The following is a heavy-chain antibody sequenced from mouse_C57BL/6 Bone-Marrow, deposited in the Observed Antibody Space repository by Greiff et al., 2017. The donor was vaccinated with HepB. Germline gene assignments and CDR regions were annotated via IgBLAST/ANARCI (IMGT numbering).Heavy chain of an antibody. CDR1: GFTFSSYA. CDR3: ARSIVSTGTGAY. CDR2: ISDGGSYT. J-gene: IGHJ3*01. Sequence: EVKLVESGGGLVKPGGSLKLSCAASGFTFSSYAMSWVRQTPEKRLEWVATISDGGSYTYYPDNVKGRFTISRDNAKNNLYLQMSHLKSEDTAMYYCARSIVSTGTGAYWGQGTLVTVSA. D-gene: IGHD4-1*02. V-gene: IGHV5-4*03.